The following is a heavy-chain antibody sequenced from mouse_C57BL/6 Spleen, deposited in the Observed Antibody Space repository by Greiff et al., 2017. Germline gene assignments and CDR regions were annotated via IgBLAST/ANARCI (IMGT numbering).Heavy chain of an antibody. V-gene: IGHV1-52*01. CDR1: GYTFTSYW. Sequence: QVQLQQPGAELVRPGSSVKLSCKASGYTFTSYWMHWVKQRPMQGLEWIGNIDPSDSETHYNQKFKDKATLTVDKSSSTAYMQLSSLTSEDSAVYYCAREGTGTLAWFAYWGQGTLVTVSA. J-gene: IGHJ3*01. D-gene: IGHD4-1*01. CDR2: IDPSDSET. CDR3: AREGTGTLAWFAY.